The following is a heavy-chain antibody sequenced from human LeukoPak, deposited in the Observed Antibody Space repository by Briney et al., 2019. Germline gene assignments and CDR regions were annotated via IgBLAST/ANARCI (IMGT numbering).Heavy chain of an antibody. V-gene: IGHV3-30*04. CDR2: ISFDGAYR. D-gene: IGHD3-10*01. CDR3: AKDQQGGAGSGRFDY. CDR1: GCTSSA. J-gene: IGHJ4*02. Sequence: GGSLRLSCAASGCTSSAIHWVRQSPGKGLEWLAIISFDGAYRYYADSVKGRFTISRDISKNTFYLQMSSLTADDAALYYCAKDQQGGAGSGRFDYWGQGTLVTVSS.